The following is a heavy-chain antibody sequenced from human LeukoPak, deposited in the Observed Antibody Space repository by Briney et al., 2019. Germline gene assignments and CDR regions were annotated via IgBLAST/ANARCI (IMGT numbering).Heavy chain of an antibody. CDR2: ISYDGSNK. V-gene: IGHV3-30*04. CDR3: ARDSLRLVVVPAAMLGAFDI. Sequence: GRSLRLSCAASGFTFSSYAMHWVRQAPGKGLEWVAVISYDGSNKYYADSVKGRFTISRDNSKNTLYLQMNSLRAEDTAVYYCARDSLRLVVVPAAMLGAFDIWGQGTMVTDSS. J-gene: IGHJ3*02. CDR1: GFTFSSYA. D-gene: IGHD2-2*01.